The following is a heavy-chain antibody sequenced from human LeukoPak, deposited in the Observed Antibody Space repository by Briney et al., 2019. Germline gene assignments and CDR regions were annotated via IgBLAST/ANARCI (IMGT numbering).Heavy chain of an antibody. CDR2: IRSDGSDK. V-gene: IGHV3-30*02. D-gene: IGHD4-23*01. J-gene: IGHJ4*02. Sequence: GGSLRLSCAASGFTFSSYAMSWVRQAPGKGLEWVAFIRSDGSDKYYADSVKGRFTISRDNSKNTLYLQMNSLRAEDTAVYYCAKVESVGTMDYWGQGTLVTVSS. CDR1: GFTFSSYA. CDR3: AKVESVGTMDY.